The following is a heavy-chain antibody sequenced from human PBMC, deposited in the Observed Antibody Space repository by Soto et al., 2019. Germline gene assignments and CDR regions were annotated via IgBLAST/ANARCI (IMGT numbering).Heavy chain of an antibody. CDR2: IYYSGST. J-gene: IGHJ4*02. CDR1: GGSISSYY. Sequence: ASETLSLTCTVSGGSISSYYWSWIRQPPGKGLEWIGYIYYSGSTNYNPSLKSRVTISVDTSKNQFSLKLSSVTAADTAVYYCARLPYCSGGSCYYSDYWGQGTLVTVSS. V-gene: IGHV4-59*08. D-gene: IGHD2-15*01. CDR3: ARLPYCSGGSCYYSDY.